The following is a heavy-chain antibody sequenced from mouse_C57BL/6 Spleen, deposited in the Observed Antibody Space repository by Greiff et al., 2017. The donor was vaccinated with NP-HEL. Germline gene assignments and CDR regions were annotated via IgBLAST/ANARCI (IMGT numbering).Heavy chain of an antibody. CDR2: IYPGDGDT. V-gene: IGHV1-80*01. Sequence: QVQLQQSGAELVKPGASVKISCKASGYAFSSYWMNWVKQRPGKGLEWIGQIYPGDGDTNYNGKFKGKATLTADKSSSTAYMQLSSLTSEVSAVYFCARCNYCGSSWGFAYWGQGTLVTVSA. J-gene: IGHJ3*01. D-gene: IGHD1-1*01. CDR1: GYAFSSYW. CDR3: ARCNYCGSSWGFAY.